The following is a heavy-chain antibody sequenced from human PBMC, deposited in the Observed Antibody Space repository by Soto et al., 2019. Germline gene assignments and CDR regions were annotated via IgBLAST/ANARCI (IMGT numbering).Heavy chain of an antibody. CDR2: IIPGFAAP. J-gene: IGHJ6*02. CDR3: ARDRLMRGNSYYYGMDV. CDR1: GGTFGTFA. Sequence: QVLLVQSGAEVKKPGSSVKISCKTSGGTFGTFAITWVRLAPGRGLEWMGVIIPGFAAPTYAQTLQGRVSRTADESTSTAYMELSGLTFDDAAVYYCARDRLMRGNSYYYGMDVWGQGTTVTVSS. D-gene: IGHD2-21*02. V-gene: IGHV1-69*12.